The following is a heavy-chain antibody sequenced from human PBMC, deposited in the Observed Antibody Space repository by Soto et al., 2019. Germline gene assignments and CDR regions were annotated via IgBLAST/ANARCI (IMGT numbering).Heavy chain of an antibody. D-gene: IGHD3-22*01. Sequence: NPGGSLRLSCAASGFTFSDYYMSWIRQAPGKGLEWVSYISSSSSYTNYADSVKGRFTISRDNAKNSLYLQMNSLRAEDTAVYYCASRISGDSSVVAFDIWGQGTMVTVSS. J-gene: IGHJ3*02. CDR1: GFTFSDYY. CDR2: ISSSSSYT. CDR3: ASRISGDSSVVAFDI. V-gene: IGHV3-11*06.